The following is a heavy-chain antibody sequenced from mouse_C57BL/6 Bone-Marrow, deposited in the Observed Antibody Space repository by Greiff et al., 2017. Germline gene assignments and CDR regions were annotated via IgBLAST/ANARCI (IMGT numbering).Heavy chain of an antibody. Sequence: QVQLQQSGPGLVQPSQSLSITCTVSGFSLTSYGVHWVRQSPGKGLEWLGVIWRGGSTDYNAAFMSRLSITKDNSKSQVFFKMNSLKADDTAIYYCAKAGGNYSNAFAYWGQGTLVTVSA. V-gene: IGHV2-5*01. CDR2: IWRGGST. J-gene: IGHJ3*01. D-gene: IGHD2-5*01. CDR3: AKAGGNYSNAFAY. CDR1: GFSLTSYG.